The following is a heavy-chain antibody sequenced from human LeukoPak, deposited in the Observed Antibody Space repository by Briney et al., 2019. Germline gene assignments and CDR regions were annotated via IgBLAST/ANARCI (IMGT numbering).Heavy chain of an antibody. Sequence: TSETLSLTCTVSGGSMSSYYWSWIRQPPGKGLEWIGYIYYSGSANYNPSLKSRVTISVDTSKNQFSLNLSSVTAADTAVYYCARDYYGSGSYWRFDPWGQGTLVTVSS. CDR1: GGSMSSYY. J-gene: IGHJ5*02. CDR3: ARDYYGSGSYWRFDP. D-gene: IGHD3-10*01. V-gene: IGHV4-59*12. CDR2: IYYSGSA.